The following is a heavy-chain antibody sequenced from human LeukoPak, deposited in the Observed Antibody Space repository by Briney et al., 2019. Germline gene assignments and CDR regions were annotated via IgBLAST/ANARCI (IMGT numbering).Heavy chain of an antibody. Sequence: GGSLRLSCAASGFTFDSYAIHWVRQAPGKGLTWVAAISHDGSTKHYAGSVKGRFTISRDNSKNTLYLQMNSLNTEDTALYYCTRERWLQSFDYWGQGTLVTVSP. V-gene: IGHV3-30*04. CDR3: TRERWLQSFDY. J-gene: IGHJ4*02. CDR1: GFTFDSYA. D-gene: IGHD5-24*01. CDR2: ISHDGSTK.